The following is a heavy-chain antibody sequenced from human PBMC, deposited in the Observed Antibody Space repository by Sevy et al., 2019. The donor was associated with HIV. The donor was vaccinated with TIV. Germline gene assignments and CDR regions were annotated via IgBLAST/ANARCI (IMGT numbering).Heavy chain of an antibody. V-gene: IGHV3-23*01. CDR2: ISGSGGNT. CDR3: AKGRAWGSSYYYDSSGSLAFDY. Sequence: GGSLRLSCAASGFTFSSYGMSWVRQAPGKGLEWVSAISGSGGNTYYAGSVKGRFTISRDNSKNTLYLQMNSLRAEDTAVYYCAKGRAWGSSYYYDSSGSLAFDYWGQGTLVTVSS. D-gene: IGHD3-22*01. CDR1: GFTFSSYG. J-gene: IGHJ4*02.